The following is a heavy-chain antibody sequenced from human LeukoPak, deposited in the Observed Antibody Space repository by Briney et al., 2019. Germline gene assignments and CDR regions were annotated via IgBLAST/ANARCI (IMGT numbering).Heavy chain of an antibody. D-gene: IGHD6-13*01. V-gene: IGHV5-51*01. CDR1: GYSFTSYW. Sequence: GESLQISCKGSGYSFTSYWIGWVRQLPGKGLEWMGIIYPGDSDTRYSPSFQGQVTISADKSISTAYLQWSSLKASDTAMYYCARTLYSSSWSPFDYWGQGTLVTVSS. CDR3: ARTLYSSSWSPFDY. CDR2: IYPGDSDT. J-gene: IGHJ4*02.